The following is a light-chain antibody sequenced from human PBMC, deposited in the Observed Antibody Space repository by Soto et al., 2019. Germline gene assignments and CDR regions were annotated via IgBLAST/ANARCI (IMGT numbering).Light chain of an antibody. J-gene: IGLJ1*01. Sequence: QAVVTQPPSASGTPGQRVTMSCSGGSSNIGSNTVSWYQHLPGTAPQLLIYSDTQRASGVADRFSGSKSGTSASLAISGLQSDDEADYYCAAWDDRLNGALFGTGTKLTVL. CDR3: AAWDDRLNGAL. V-gene: IGLV1-44*01. CDR1: SSNIGSNT. CDR2: SDT.